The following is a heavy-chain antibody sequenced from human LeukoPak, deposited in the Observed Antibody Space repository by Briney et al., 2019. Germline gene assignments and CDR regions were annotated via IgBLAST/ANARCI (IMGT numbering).Heavy chain of an antibody. Sequence: GRILRLSCAASQFTFEDYTITWVRQTPATGLEWVSLSNWDISERLYTDNVQWRFSISRANSKNSLFLEMNNLRPEDSAFYYSAKANEPWKLVNSIDYWAQGALVTVSS. CDR1: QFTFEDYT. CDR3: AKANEPWKLVNSIDY. D-gene: IGHD1-1*01. V-gene: IGHV3-43*01. J-gene: IGHJ4*01. CDR2: SNWDISER.